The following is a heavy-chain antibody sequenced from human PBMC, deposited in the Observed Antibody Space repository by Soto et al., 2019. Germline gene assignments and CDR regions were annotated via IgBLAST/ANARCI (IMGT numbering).Heavy chain of an antibody. J-gene: IGHJ4*02. V-gene: IGHV3-30-3*01. CDR3: AREFPDFSSSWYEITPTTLDY. CDR1: GFTFSSYA. Sequence: GGSLRLSCAASGFTFSSYAMHWVRQAPGKGLEWVAVISYDGSNKYYADSVKGRFTISRDNSKNTLYLQMNSLRAEDTAVYYCAREFPDFSSSWYEITPTTLDYWGQGTLVTVSS. D-gene: IGHD6-13*01. CDR2: ISYDGSNK.